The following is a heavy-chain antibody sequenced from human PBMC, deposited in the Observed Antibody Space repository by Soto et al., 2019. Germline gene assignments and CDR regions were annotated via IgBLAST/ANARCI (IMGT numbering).Heavy chain of an antibody. V-gene: IGHV3-48*02. CDR3: ARIDQLPNHDYYYFCLDV. Sequence: GKGLEWVAYISSSGMTIYYADSVKGRFTISRDNAENSLYLQMHSLRDEDTAIYFCARIDQLPNHDYYYFCLDVWGKGT. J-gene: IGHJ6*03. D-gene: IGHD2-2*01. CDR2: ISSSGMTI.